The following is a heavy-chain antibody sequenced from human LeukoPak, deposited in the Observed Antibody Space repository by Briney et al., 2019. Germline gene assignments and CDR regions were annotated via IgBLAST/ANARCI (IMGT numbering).Heavy chain of an antibody. V-gene: IGHV3-21*04. CDR1: GFTFSSYS. D-gene: IGHD1-1*01. Sequence: PGGSLRLSCAASGFTFSSYSMNWVRQAPGKGLEWVSSISSSSSYIYYADSVKGRFTISRDNSKNTLYLQMNSLRAEDTAVYYCAKDGNGGYFDYWGQGTLVTVSS. CDR2: ISSSSSYI. J-gene: IGHJ4*02. CDR3: AKDGNGGYFDY.